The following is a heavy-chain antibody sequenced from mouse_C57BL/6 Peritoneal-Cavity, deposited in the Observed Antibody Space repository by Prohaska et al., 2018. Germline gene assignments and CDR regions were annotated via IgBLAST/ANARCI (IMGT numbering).Heavy chain of an antibody. Sequence: PGASVKISCKASGYTFTDYYMNWVKQSHGKSLEWIGDINPNNGGTSYNQKCKGKATLTVDKSSSTAYMELRSLTTEYSAVYYCASEGNVDDYAMDYWGQGTSVTVSS. CDR2: INPNNGGT. D-gene: IGHD2-1*01. CDR3: ASEGNVDDYAMDY. CDR1: GYTFTDYY. J-gene: IGHJ4*01. V-gene: IGHV1-26*01.